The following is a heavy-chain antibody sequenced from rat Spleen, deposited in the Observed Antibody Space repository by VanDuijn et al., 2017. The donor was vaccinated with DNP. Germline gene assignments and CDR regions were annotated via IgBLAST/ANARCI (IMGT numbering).Heavy chain of an antibody. CDR1: GFTFSNYV. CDR3: TTDNYSAPFDY. J-gene: IGHJ2*01. D-gene: IGHD1-8*01. V-gene: IGHV5-27*01. Sequence: EVQLVESGGGLVQPGRSLKLSCAASGFTFSNYVMAWVRQAPKKGLEWVATFTASSGTTYYRDSVKGRFTITTDNATNSLYLQMDSLRSEDTATYYCTTDNYSAPFDYWGQGVMVTVSS. CDR2: FTASSGTT.